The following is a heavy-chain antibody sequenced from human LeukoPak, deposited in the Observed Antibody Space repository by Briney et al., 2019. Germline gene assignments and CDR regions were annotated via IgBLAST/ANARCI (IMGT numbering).Heavy chain of an antibody. CDR2: ISAYNGNT. CDR3: ARDPALDYGDYDWFDP. CDR1: GYTFTSYG. J-gene: IGHJ5*02. D-gene: IGHD4-17*01. Sequence: ASVKVSCKASGYTFTSYGISWVRQAPGHGLEWMGWISAYNGNTNYAQKLQGRVTMTTDTSTSTAYMELRSLRSDDTAVYYCARDPALDYGDYDWFDPWGQGTLVTVSS. V-gene: IGHV1-18*01.